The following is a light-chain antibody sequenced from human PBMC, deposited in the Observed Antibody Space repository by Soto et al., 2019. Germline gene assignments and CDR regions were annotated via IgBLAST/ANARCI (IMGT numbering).Light chain of an antibody. CDR2: EGS. J-gene: IGLJ1*01. V-gene: IGLV2-23*01. CDR3: FSYAGSPTSYV. CDR1: RSDVGTYNL. Sequence: QSALTQPASVSGSRGQSITFSCTVARSDVGTYNLVSWYQQHPNKTPKFIIYEGSKRPPGASDRFSGSQSGNTASLTISGLQGDDEADYYCFSYAGSPTSYVFGSGTKVTVL.